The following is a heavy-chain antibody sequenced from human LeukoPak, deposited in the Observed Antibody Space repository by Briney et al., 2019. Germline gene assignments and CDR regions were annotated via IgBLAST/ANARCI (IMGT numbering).Heavy chain of an antibody. CDR3: ARDRCSSTSCYFFDS. CDR1: GFTFMSYG. CDR2: IRYDGSNE. J-gene: IGHJ4*02. D-gene: IGHD2-2*01. Sequence: GGSLRLSCAATGFTFMSYGMHWVRQAPGKGLEWVAFIRYDGSNEYYADSVKGRFTISRDNSKNTLCVQMNSLSDEDTAVYYCARDRCSSTSCYFFDSWGQGTLVTVSS. V-gene: IGHV3-30*02.